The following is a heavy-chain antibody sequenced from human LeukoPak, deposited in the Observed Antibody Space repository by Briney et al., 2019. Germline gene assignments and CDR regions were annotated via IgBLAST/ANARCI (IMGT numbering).Heavy chain of an antibody. V-gene: IGHV3-23*01. Sequence: GGSLRLSCAASGFTFSSYAMSWVRQAPGKGLEWVSAISGSGGSTYYADSVKGRFTISRDNSKDTLYLQMNSLRAEDTAVYYCAKDRSAGAVLRFWNDAFDIWGQGTMATVSS. CDR2: ISGSGGST. J-gene: IGHJ3*02. CDR1: GFTFSSYA. D-gene: IGHD3-3*01. CDR3: AKDRSAGAVLRFWNDAFDI.